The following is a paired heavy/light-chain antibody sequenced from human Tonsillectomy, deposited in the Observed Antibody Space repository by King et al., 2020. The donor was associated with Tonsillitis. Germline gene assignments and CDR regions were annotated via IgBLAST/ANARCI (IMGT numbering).Heavy chain of an antibody. J-gene: IGHJ1*01. CDR3: AKPGQPGQLTEYFQH. CDR1: GFTFSGYG. CDR2: ISYDGSDD. D-gene: IGHD6-6*01. Sequence: QVQLVESGGGVVQPGRSLRLSCAASGFTFSGYGMFWVRQAPGKGLEWVAVISYDGSDDYYADSVKGRFTISRDNSKDTLYLQMNGLRADDTAVYYCAKPGQPGQLTEYFQHWGQGTLVTVSS. V-gene: IGHV3-30*18.
Light chain of an antibody. CDR1: QGIRSW. CDR3: QQAGSFPLT. V-gene: IGKV1-12*01. CDR2: DAS. Sequence: DIQMTQSPSSVSASVGDRVTITCRASQGIRSWLAWYQQKPGKAPKLLIFDASTLESGVPLRFSGSGSGTDFALSISSLQPEDVATYYCQQAGSFPLTFGPGTKVDIK. J-gene: IGKJ3*01.